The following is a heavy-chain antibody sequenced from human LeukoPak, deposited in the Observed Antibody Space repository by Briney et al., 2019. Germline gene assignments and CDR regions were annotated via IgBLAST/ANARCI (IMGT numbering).Heavy chain of an antibody. CDR1: GFTFSSYS. D-gene: IGHD3-3*01. CDR2: ISSSSSYI. Sequence: PGGSLRLSCAASGFTFSSYSMNWVRQAPGKGLEWVSSISSSSSYIYYADSVKGRFTISRDNAKNSLYLQMNSLRAEDTAVYYCARDREYDFWSGSTIDYWGQGTLVTASS. J-gene: IGHJ4*02. V-gene: IGHV3-21*01. CDR3: ARDREYDFWSGSTIDY.